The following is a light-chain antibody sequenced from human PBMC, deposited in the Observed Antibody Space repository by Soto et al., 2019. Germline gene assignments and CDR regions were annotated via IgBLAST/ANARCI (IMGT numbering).Light chain of an antibody. CDR1: QSVLHSSNNKNY. CDR3: QHYYTVPVT. CDR2: WSS. J-gene: IGKJ3*01. Sequence: DIVMTQSPDSLAVSLGERATINCKSSQSVLHSSNNKNYLAWYQQKPRQPPKLLIYWSSTGESGVPDRFSGSGSGTDFTLTISSLQAEDVAVYYCQHYYTVPVTFGPGFKVDI. V-gene: IGKV4-1*01.